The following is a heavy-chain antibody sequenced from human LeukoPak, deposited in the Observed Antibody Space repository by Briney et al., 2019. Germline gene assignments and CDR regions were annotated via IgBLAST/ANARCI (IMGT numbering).Heavy chain of an antibody. CDR1: GFTFSSYW. V-gene: IGHV3-7*01. J-gene: IGHJ5*02. Sequence: GGSLRLSCAASGFTFSSYWMSWVRQAPGKGLEWVANIKQDGSEKYYVDSVKGRFTISRDNAKNSLYLQMNSLRAEDTAVYYCARRVHIVVVTAIPEFARERWFDPWGQGTLVTVSS. CDR3: ARRVHIVVVTAIPEFARERWFDP. D-gene: IGHD2-21*02. CDR2: IKQDGSEK.